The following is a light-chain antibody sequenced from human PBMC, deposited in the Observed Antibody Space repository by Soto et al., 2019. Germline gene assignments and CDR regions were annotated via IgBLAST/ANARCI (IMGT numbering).Light chain of an antibody. Sequence: DLQMTQSPSMLSASVGDRVTITCRASQSINSLLAWYQQKPGKAPKLLIYKASSLESGVPSRFSGSGSGTEFTLTISCLQPDDFATYYCQQYSTYKMFGQGTKVEIK. V-gene: IGKV1-5*03. J-gene: IGKJ1*01. CDR2: KAS. CDR1: QSINSL. CDR3: QQYSTYKM.